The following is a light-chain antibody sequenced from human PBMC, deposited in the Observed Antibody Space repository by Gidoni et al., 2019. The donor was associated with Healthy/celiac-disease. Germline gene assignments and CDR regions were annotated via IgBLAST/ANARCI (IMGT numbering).Light chain of an antibody. CDR2: DAS. CDR3: QQCDNLHQIT. CDR1: QDISNY. V-gene: IGKV1-33*01. Sequence: DIQMTQSLGSLSASVGDRVTITCQESQDISNYLTWYQQKPGKAPKILIYDASNLETGVPSRFSGSGAGTDFTFTISSLQPEVIATYYWQQCDNLHQITFXQXTRLEIK. J-gene: IGKJ5*01.